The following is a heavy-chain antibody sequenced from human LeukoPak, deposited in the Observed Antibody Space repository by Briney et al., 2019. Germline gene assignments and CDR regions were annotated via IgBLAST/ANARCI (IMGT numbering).Heavy chain of an antibody. CDR3: ARGCWYYYASSVEFFDY. CDR2: IYYSGST. J-gene: IGHJ4*02. D-gene: IGHD3-22*01. CDR1: GGSISSYY. V-gene: IGHV4-59*01. Sequence: PSETLSLTCTVSGGSISSYYWSWIRQPPGKGLEWIGYIYYSGSTNYNPSLKSRVTISVDTSKNQFSLKLSSVTAADTAVYYCARGCWYYYASSVEFFDYWGQGTLVTVSS.